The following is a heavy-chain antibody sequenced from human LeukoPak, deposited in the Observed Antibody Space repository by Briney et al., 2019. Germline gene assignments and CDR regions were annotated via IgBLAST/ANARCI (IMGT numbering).Heavy chain of an antibody. CDR3: AGSSSWYYFDY. D-gene: IGHD6-13*01. CDR2: ISYDGSNK. V-gene: IGHV3-30-3*01. Sequence: PGGSLRLSCAASGFSFSSYAVHWVRQAPGQGLEWVAFISYDGSNKYYADSVKGRFTISRDNSKNTLYLQMNSLRAEDTAVYYCAGSSSWYYFDYWGQGTLVTVSS. CDR1: GFSFSSYA. J-gene: IGHJ4*02.